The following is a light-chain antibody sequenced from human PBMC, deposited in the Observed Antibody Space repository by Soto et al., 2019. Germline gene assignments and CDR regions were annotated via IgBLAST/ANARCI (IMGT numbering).Light chain of an antibody. CDR3: QQRTNWPSST. CDR1: QSVSSN. Sequence: EIVLTQSPATLSLSPGERATLSCRASQSVSSNLAWYQQKPGLAPRLLIYDASSRATGIPDRFSGSGSGTDFTLTISRLEPEDFAVYYCQQRTNWPSSTFGQGTRLEIK. J-gene: IGKJ5*01. V-gene: IGKV3-11*01. CDR2: DAS.